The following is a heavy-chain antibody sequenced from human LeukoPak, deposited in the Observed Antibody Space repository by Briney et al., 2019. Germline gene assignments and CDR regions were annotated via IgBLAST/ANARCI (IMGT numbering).Heavy chain of an antibody. CDR1: GRSISSGGYY. Sequence: SETLSLTCTVSGRSISSGGYYWSWIRQHPGNGLEWIGYIYYSGSTYYNPSLKSRVTISVDTTKNQFSAKLSSVTAADTAVYYCARDGSMYYYDSSGPDAFDIWGQGTMVTVSS. CDR2: IYYSGST. CDR3: ARDGSMYYYDSSGPDAFDI. V-gene: IGHV4-31*03. J-gene: IGHJ3*02. D-gene: IGHD3-22*01.